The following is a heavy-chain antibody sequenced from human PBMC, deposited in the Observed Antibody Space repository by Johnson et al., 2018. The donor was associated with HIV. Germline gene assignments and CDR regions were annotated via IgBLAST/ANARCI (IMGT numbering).Heavy chain of an antibody. D-gene: IGHD5-12*01. J-gene: IGHJ3*02. Sequence: VQLVESGGGLVQPGGSLRLSCAASGFTFSSYAMSWVRQAPGKGLEWVSAISGSGGSTYYAAPVKGRLPISRDNSKNTLYLQMKSMRAEDTAVYYCAKDRFSGYAFSGAFDIWGQGTMVTVSS. CDR1: GFTFSSYA. V-gene: IGHV3-23*04. CDR3: AKDRFSGYAFSGAFDI. CDR2: ISGSGGST.